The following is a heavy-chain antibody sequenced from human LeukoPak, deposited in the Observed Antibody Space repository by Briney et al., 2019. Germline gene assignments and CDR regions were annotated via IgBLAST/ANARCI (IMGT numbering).Heavy chain of an antibody. D-gene: IGHD3-22*01. V-gene: IGHV4-34*01. CDR1: GGSFSGYY. Sequence: SETLSLTCAVYGGSFSGYYWSWIRQPPGKGLEWIGEINHSGSTNYNPSLKSRVTISVDTSKNQFSLKLSSVTAADTAVYYCASDSSGYRDAFDIWGQGTMVTVSS. CDR3: ASDSSGYRDAFDI. CDR2: INHSGST. J-gene: IGHJ3*02.